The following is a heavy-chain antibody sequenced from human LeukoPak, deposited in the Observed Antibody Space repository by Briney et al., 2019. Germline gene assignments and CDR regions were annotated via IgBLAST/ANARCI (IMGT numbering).Heavy chain of an antibody. CDR2: ISERGGST. J-gene: IGHJ4*02. CDR3: AKRGVVIRGILVIGYHQEAYHYDF. Sequence: GGSLRLSCVVSGISLSNYAMTWVRQAPGKGLEWVSYISERGGSTTYADSVKGRFTVSRDTSLNTLYLQMDNLRAEDTAVYFCAKRGVVIRGILVIGYHQEAYHYDFWGQGVLVTVSS. V-gene: IGHV3-23*01. D-gene: IGHD3-10*01. CDR1: GISLSNYA.